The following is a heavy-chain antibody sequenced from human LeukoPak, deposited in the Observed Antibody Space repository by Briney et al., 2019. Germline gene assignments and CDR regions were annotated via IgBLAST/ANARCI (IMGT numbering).Heavy chain of an antibody. J-gene: IGHJ6*03. Sequence: SETLSLTCTVSGGSISSSSYYWGWIRQPPGKGLEWIGSIYYSGSTYYNPSLKSRVTMSVDTSKNQFSLKLSSVTAADTAVYYCARDGYGSGSYYKWYYYYMDVWGKGTTVTISS. CDR3: ARDGYGSGSYYKWYYYYMDV. D-gene: IGHD3-10*01. CDR1: GGSISSSSYY. V-gene: IGHV4-39*07. CDR2: IYYSGST.